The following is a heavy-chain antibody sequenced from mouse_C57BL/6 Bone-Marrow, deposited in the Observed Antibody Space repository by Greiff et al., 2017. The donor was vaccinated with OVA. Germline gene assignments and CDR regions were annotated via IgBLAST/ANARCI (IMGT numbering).Heavy chain of an antibody. D-gene: IGHD1-1*01. J-gene: IGHJ2*01. V-gene: IGHV5-6*01. CDR3: ARHGDYGSFFDY. CDR1: GFTFSSYG. CDR2: ISSGGSYT. Sequence: VQLKESGGDLVKPEGSLKLSCAASGFTFSSYGMSWVRQTPDKRLEWVATISSGGSYTYYPDSVKGRFTISRDNAKNTLYLQMSSLKSEDTAMYYCARHGDYGSFFDYWGQGTTLTVSS.